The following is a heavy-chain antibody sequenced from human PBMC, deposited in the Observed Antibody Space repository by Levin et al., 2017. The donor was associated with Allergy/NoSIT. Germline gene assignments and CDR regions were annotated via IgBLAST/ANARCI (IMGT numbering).Heavy chain of an antibody. J-gene: IGHJ1*01. V-gene: IGHV3-30*18. CDR1: GFTFSNYG. CDR3: AKGNCGADCSA. D-gene: IGHD2-21*02. CDR2: ISYHSTTK. Sequence: GGSLRLSCTASGFTFSNYGMHWFRQAPGKGLEGVAIISYHSTTKYYRDSVKGRFTVSRDNSKNTVFLQMTSLRTEDTALYYCAKGNCGADCSAWGQGTLVTVSS.